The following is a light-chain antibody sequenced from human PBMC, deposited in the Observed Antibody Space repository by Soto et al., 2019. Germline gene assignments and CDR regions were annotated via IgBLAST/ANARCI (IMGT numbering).Light chain of an antibody. CDR1: SSDVGNYNS. CDR2: EVN. V-gene: IGLV2-14*01. Sequence: QSVLTQPASVSGSPGQSITISCTGTSSDVGNYNSVSWYQQHPGKAPKLMIYEVNNRPSGVSNRFSGSKSGNTASLTISGLQAEDEADYYCSSYVSYSTFVVFGGGTKLTVL. CDR3: SSYVSYSTFVV. J-gene: IGLJ2*01.